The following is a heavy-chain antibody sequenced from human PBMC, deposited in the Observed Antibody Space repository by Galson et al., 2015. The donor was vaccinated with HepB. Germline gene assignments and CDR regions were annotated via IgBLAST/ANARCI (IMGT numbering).Heavy chain of an antibody. D-gene: IGHD1-26*01. CDR3: ARGVGQVGATNVFDY. Sequence: SVKVSCKASGGTFSSYAISWVRQAPGQGLEWMGGIIPILGIANYAQKFQGRVTITADKSTSTAYMELSSLRSEDTAVYYCARGVGQVGATNVFDYWGQGTLVTVSS. V-gene: IGHV1-69*10. CDR1: GGTFSSYA. J-gene: IGHJ4*02. CDR2: IIPILGIA.